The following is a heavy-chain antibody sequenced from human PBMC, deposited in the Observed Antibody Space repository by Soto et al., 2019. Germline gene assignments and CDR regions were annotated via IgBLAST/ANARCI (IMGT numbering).Heavy chain of an antibody. Sequence: LSGTCADPGGSVSNKNYYWSWIRQPPGKRLEWIGYVYYSGTTNYNPSLKSRVTISVDLSKNQFSLRLSSVTTADTALYYCARTTAVPNTLRSRYFFDYWGQGTLVTVSS. CDR1: GGSVSNKNYY. D-gene: IGHD4-17*01. J-gene: IGHJ4*02. V-gene: IGHV4-61*01. CDR2: VYYSGTT. CDR3: ARTTAVPNTLRSRYFFDY.